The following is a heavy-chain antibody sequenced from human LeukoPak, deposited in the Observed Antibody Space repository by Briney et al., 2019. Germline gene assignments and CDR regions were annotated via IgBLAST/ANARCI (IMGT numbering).Heavy chain of an antibody. CDR2: IYTSGST. Sequence: SETLSLTCTVSGGSISSGSYYWSWIRQPAGKGLEWIGRIYTSGSTNYNPSLKSRVTISVDTSKNQFSPKLSSVTAADTAVYYCAREIAARPDYWGQGTLVTVSS. CDR1: GGSISSGSYY. J-gene: IGHJ4*02. CDR3: AREIAARPDY. D-gene: IGHD6-6*01. V-gene: IGHV4-61*02.